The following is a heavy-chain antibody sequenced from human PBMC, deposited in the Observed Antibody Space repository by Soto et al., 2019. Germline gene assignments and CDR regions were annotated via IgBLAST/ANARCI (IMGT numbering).Heavy chain of an antibody. CDR2: INPNSGGT. D-gene: IGHD2-2*01. V-gene: IGHV1-2*04. CDR1: GYTFTGYY. Sequence: GASVKVSCKASGYTFTGYYMHWVRQAPGQGLEWMGWINPNSGGTNYAQKFQGWVTMTRDTSISTAYMELSRLRSDDTAVYYCARDAMSVVPAATYGMDVWGQGTTVTVS. CDR3: ARDAMSVVPAATYGMDV. J-gene: IGHJ6*02.